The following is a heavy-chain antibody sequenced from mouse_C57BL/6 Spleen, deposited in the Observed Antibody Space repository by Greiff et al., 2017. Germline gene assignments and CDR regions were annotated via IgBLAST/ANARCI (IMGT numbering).Heavy chain of an antibody. J-gene: IGHJ3*01. Sequence: EVKLVESGGGLVKPGGSLKLSCAASGFTFSDYGMHWVRQAPEKGLEWVAYISSGSSTIYYADTVKGRFTISRDNAKNTLFLQMTSMRSEDTAMYYCARSHLWDGFAYWGQGTLGTVSA. CDR1: GFTFSDYG. V-gene: IGHV5-17*01. CDR3: ARSHLWDGFAY. D-gene: IGHD4-1*01. CDR2: ISSGSSTI.